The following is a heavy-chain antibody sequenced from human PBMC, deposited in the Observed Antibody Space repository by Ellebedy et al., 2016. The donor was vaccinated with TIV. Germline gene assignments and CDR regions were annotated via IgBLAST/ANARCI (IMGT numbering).Heavy chain of an antibody. Sequence: SLKISCAASGFAFDAYAMHWVRQAPGKGLEWVSGISWNSGDIAYADSVKGRFTIFRDNAKNSLYLRMNSLRPEDTAFYYCALPSGRAVTTYGYWGQGTLVTVSS. J-gene: IGHJ4*02. CDR3: ALPSGRAVTTYGY. V-gene: IGHV3-9*01. CDR1: GFAFDAYA. D-gene: IGHD4-11*01. CDR2: ISWNSGDI.